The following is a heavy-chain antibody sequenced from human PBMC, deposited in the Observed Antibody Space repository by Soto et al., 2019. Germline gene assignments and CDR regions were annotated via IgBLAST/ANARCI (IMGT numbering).Heavy chain of an antibody. CDR3: VRTARQGAVAPHWFDR. CDR1: GASIRSTDYY. D-gene: IGHD2-21*02. CDR2: VYYTGST. Sequence: SETLSLTCTVSGASIRSTDYYWSWIRQAPGTGLEWLGYVYYTGSTYYNPSLLSRLTISVDTSKNQFSLKLTSVTAAETAVYYCVRTARQGAVAPHWFDRWGQGTQVTVSS. V-gene: IGHV4-30-4*01. J-gene: IGHJ5*02.